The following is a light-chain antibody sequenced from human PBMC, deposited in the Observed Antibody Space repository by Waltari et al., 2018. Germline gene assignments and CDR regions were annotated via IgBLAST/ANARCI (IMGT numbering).Light chain of an antibody. CDR3: QSTDSSTTSVV. CDR2: KDS. J-gene: IGLJ2*01. CDR1: ALPKQF. Sequence: SYELTQPPSVSLSPGQTARITCSGGALPKQFAYWYQQKTGQAPVLVIYKDSERPSGIPERFSGSSSGTAVTLTISGVQAEDEADYYCQSTDSSTTSVVFGGGTKLAVL. V-gene: IGLV3-25*03.